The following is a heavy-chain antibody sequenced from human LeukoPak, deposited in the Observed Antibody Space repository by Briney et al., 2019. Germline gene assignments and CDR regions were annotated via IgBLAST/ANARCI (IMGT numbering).Heavy chain of an antibody. CDR3: ASAVGYYTLGP. CDR2: FHNSGTS. V-gene: IGHV4-38-2*02. J-gene: IGHJ5*02. CDR1: GYSISSGYY. D-gene: IGHD3-3*01. Sequence: SETLSLTCTVSGYSISSGYYWGWIRQPPGKGLEWIGYFHNSGTSTYNPSLKSRVTISVDTSKNQFSLKLSSVTAADTAVYYCASAVGYYTLGPWGQGTLVTVSS.